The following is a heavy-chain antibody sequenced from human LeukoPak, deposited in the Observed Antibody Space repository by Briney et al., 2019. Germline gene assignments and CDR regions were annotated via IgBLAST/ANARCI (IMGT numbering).Heavy chain of an antibody. CDR2: IYSGGST. CDR1: EFTVSSSY. Sequence: GGSLRLSCAASEFTVSSSYMSWVRQAPGKGLDWVSVIYSGGSTYYADSVKGRFTISRDSSKNTLYLQMNSLRAEDTAVYYCARDSRDPELRFRAFDYWGQGTLVTVSS. J-gene: IGHJ4*02. CDR3: ARDSRDPELRFRAFDY. D-gene: IGHD1-7*01. V-gene: IGHV3-66*02.